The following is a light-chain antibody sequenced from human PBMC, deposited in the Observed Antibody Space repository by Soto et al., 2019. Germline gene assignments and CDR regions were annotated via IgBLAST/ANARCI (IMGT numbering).Light chain of an antibody. V-gene: IGLV2-11*01. CDR2: DVT. CDR1: SSDVGAYDY. Sequence: QSALTQPRSVSGSPGQSVTISCTGTSSDVGAYDYVSWYQHHPGKAPKLIIYDVTKGPSGVPDRFSGSKSGNTAALTISGLQAEDEADYYCCSYGGTDTWVFGGGTKLTV. CDR3: CSYGGTDTWV. J-gene: IGLJ3*02.